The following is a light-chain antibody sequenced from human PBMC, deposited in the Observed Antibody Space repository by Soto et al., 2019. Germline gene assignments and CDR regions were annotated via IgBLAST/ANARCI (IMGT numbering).Light chain of an antibody. CDR1: SSNIGAHYD. J-gene: IGLJ2*01. Sequence: QSVLTQPPSVSGAPGQRVTISCTGSSSNIGAHYDVHWYQQLPGTAPKLLIYGNNNRPSGVPDRFSGSKSGTSASLAITGLQAEDEADYYCQSYDSSLSGPVFGGGTQLTVL. CDR2: GNN. V-gene: IGLV1-40*01. CDR3: QSYDSSLSGPV.